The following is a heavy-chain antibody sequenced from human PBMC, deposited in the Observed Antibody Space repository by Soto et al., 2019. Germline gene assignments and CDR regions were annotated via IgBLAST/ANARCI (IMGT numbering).Heavy chain of an antibody. CDR1: GFTFSSYG. CDR2: IWYDGSNK. D-gene: IGHD4-17*01. Sequence: GGSLRLSCAASGFTFSSYGMHWVRQAPGKGLEWVAVIWYDGSNKYYADSVKGRFTISRDNSKNTLYLQMNSLRAEDTAVYYCARDGAADYGYYYGMDVWGQGTTVTVSS. CDR3: ARDGAADYGYYYGMDV. V-gene: IGHV3-33*01. J-gene: IGHJ6*02.